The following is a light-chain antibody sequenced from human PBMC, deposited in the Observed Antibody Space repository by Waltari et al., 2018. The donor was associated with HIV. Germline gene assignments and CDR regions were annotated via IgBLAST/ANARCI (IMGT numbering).Light chain of an antibody. CDR2: DAS. Sequence: AIQLTQSPSSLSASLGERVTITCRASQGLRNAVAWYQQKPGRPPKLLIDDASTLEGGVPSRFSGSMSGTDFNLTISNLQPEDSATYYWQQFRSYPRTFGQGATLEIK. J-gene: IGKJ2*01. CDR3: QQFRSYPRT. CDR1: QGLRNA. V-gene: IGKV1-13*02.